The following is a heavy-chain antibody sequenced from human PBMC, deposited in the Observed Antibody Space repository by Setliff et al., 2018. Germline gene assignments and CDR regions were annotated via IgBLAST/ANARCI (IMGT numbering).Heavy chain of an antibody. Sequence: GGSLRLSCEASGFPLYMYDMNWVRQAPGKGLEWVAFISHGGATKFYADSVKGRFTISRDNAKNSLYLQMNSLRAEDTAVYYCVKLVPQAISSDPWGQGTLVTVSS. CDR2: ISHGGATK. CDR1: GFPLYMYD. CDR3: VKLVPQAISSDP. V-gene: IGHV3-48*03. J-gene: IGHJ5*02. D-gene: IGHD3-10*01.